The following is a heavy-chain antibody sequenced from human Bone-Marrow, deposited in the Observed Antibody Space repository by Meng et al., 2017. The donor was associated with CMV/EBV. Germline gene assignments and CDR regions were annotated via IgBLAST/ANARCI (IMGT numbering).Heavy chain of an antibody. D-gene: IGHD6-13*01. CDR3: ARAGIAAAGIDGLDHYYYYGMDV. V-gene: IGHV1-2*02. CDR1: GYTFTGYY. Sequence: ASVKLYCKASGYTFTGYYIHWVRQAPGQGLEWMGWINPNSGGTNYAQKFQGRVTMTRDTSISTAYMELSRLRSDDTAVYYCARAGIAAAGIDGLDHYYYYGMDVWGQGTTVTVSS. J-gene: IGHJ6*02. CDR2: INPNSGGT.